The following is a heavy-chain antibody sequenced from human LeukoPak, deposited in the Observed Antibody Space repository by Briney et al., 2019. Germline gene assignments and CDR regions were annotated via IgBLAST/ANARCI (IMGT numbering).Heavy chain of an antibody. CDR3: ARLFRFHDFSFDP. D-gene: IGHD3-3*01. CDR2: IHWNGTKM. CDR1: GFTFSSYS. J-gene: IGHJ5*02. V-gene: IGHV3-20*04. Sequence: GGSLRLSCAASGFTFSSYSMNWVRQAPGKGLDWVSEIHWNGTKMDYADSVKGRFTISRDNAKNSVFLQMNSLRPEDTAFYYCARLFRFHDFSFDPWGQGTLVIVSS.